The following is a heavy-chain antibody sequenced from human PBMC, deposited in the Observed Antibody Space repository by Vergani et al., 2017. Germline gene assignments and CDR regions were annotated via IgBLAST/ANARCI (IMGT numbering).Heavy chain of an antibody. CDR1: GGTFSSYA. D-gene: IGHD6-19*01. CDR2: IIPIFGIA. V-gene: IGHV1-69*17. CDR3: AGDSRNGEYSSGSDY. J-gene: IGHJ4*02. Sequence: QVQLVQSGAEVKKPGSSVKVSCKASGGTFSSYAISWVRQAPGQGLEWMGGIIPIFGIANYAQKFQGRVTITADKSTSTAYMELSSLRSEDTAVYYCAGDSRNGEYSSGSDYWGQGTLVTVSS.